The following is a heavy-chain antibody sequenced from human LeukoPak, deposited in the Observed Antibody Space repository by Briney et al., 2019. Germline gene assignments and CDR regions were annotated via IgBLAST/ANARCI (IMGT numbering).Heavy chain of an antibody. V-gene: IGHV5-51*01. D-gene: IGHD2-2*02. J-gene: IGHJ4*02. CDR3: ARAKLGYCSGASCYTQYYFDT. Sequence: GESLKISCKASSYSFANYWIGWVRQMPGKGLEWMGIVYPAGSQTLYSPSFQGLVTISVDTSTSTAYLQWNTLKASDTAMYYCARAKLGYCSGASCYTQYYFDTWGQGTLVTVSS. CDR2: VYPAGSQT. CDR1: SYSFANYW.